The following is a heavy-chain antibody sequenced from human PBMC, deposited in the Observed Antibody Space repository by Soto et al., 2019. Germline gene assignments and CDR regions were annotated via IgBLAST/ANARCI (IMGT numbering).Heavy chain of an antibody. V-gene: IGHV1-69*13. CDR3: ARGRKVSSYNWFDP. Sequence: RASVEVSCKASGGTFSSYAISWVRQAPGQGLEWMGGIIPIFGTANYAQKFQGRVTITADESTSTAYMELSSLRSEDTAVYYCARGRKVSSYNWFDPWGQGTLVTVSS. J-gene: IGHJ5*02. CDR2: IIPIFGTA. CDR1: GGTFSSYA.